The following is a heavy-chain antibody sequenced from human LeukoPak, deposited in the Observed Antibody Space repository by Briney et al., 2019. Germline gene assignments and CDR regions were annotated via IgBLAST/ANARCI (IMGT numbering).Heavy chain of an antibody. CDR2: IRGSGVAT. CDR3: ATESGYYFDY. D-gene: IGHD3-3*01. Sequence: GGSLRLSCAASGFTFSSYAMTWVRQAPGKGLEWVSTIRGSGVATDHADSVKGRFTISRDNSKNTLYLQMNSLRAEDTAVYFCATESGYYFDYRGQGTLVTVSS. CDR1: GFTFSSYA. V-gene: IGHV3-23*01. J-gene: IGHJ4*02.